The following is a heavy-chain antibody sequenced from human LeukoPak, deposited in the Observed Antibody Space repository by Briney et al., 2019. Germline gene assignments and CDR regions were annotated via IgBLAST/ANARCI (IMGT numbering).Heavy chain of an antibody. CDR1: GGSISSSSYY. D-gene: IGHD5-24*01. CDR2: IYYSGST. Sequence: PSETLSLTCTVSGGSISSSSYYWGWIRQPPGKGLEWIGSIYYSGSTYYNPSLKSRVTISVDTSKNQFSLKLSSVTAADTAVYYCARTNGYPDAFDIWGQGTMVTVSS. J-gene: IGHJ3*02. V-gene: IGHV4-39*07. CDR3: ARTNGYPDAFDI.